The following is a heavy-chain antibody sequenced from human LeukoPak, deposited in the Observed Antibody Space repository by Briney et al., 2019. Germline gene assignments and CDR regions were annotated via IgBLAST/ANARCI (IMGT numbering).Heavy chain of an antibody. CDR3: TKASGYSSGSIDY. D-gene: IGHD5-18*01. V-gene: IGHV3-9*03. CDR2: ISWNSGSI. Sequence: GRSLRLSCAASGFTFDDYGMHWVRQAPGKGLEWASGISWNSGSIGYADSVKGRFTISRDNAKSTLYLQMNSLRPEDMALYYCTKASGYSSGSIDYWGQGTLVTVSS. CDR1: GFTFDDYG. J-gene: IGHJ4*02.